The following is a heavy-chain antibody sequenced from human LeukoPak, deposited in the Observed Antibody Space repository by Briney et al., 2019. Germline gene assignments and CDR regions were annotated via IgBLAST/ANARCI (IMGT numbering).Heavy chain of an antibody. Sequence: GGSLRLSCAASGFAFSSYAVSWVRQAPGKGLEWVSGVSGSGGSTYYADSVKGRFTISRDNSKNTLYLQMNSLRADDTALYYCAKGPRVLQPCDFWGQGTLVTVSS. J-gene: IGHJ4*02. CDR1: GFAFSSYA. D-gene: IGHD3-10*01. V-gene: IGHV3-23*01. CDR2: VSGSGGST. CDR3: AKGPRVLQPCDF.